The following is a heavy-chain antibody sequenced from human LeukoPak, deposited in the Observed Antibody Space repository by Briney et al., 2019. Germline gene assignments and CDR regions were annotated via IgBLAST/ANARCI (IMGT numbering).Heavy chain of an antibody. CDR3: AKDMCSGGSCLGY. Sequence: GGSLRLSCAASGLTFEDYAMHWVRQAPGKGLEGVQGNSWNSGSIGYADSVKGRFTISRDNAKNSLYLQMNSLRAEDTALYYCAKDMCSGGSCLGYWGQGTLVTVSS. D-gene: IGHD2-15*01. J-gene: IGHJ4*02. V-gene: IGHV3-9*01. CDR1: GLTFEDYA. CDR2: NSWNSGSI.